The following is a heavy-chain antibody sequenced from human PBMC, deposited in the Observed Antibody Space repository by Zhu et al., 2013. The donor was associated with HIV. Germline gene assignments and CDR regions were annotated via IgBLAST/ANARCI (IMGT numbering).Heavy chain of an antibody. V-gene: IGHV1-2*02. Sequence: QVQLVQSGAEVKKPGASVKVSCKTSGYTFIGYYIHWVRQAPGQGLEWMGWINPHSGDTHYAQKFQDKVTMSRDTSISTAYMQLSSLRSDDTAVYYCARDRDNSGFDYWGQGTWSPSPQ. CDR2: INPHSGDT. CDR1: GYTFIGYY. J-gene: IGHJ4*02. CDR3: ARDRDNSGFDY. D-gene: IGHD2-15*01.